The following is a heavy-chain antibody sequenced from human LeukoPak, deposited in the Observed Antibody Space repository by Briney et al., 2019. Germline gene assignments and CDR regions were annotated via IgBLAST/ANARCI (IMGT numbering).Heavy chain of an antibody. CDR1: GLTFSDYY. D-gene: IGHD6-19*01. J-gene: IGHJ3*02. CDR2: ISSSGSTI. CDR3: ARDSSGWYPDAFDI. V-gene: IGHV3-11*01. Sequence: GGSLRLSCAASGLTFSDYYMSWIRQAPGKGLEWDSYISSSGSTIYYADSVKGRFTISRDNSKNTLYLQMNSLRAEDTAVYYCARDSSGWYPDAFDIWGQGTMVTVSS.